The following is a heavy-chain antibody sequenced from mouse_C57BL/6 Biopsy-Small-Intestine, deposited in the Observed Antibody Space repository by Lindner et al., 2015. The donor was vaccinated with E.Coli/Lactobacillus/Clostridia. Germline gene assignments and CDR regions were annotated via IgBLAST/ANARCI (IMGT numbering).Heavy chain of an antibody. V-gene: IGHV1-53*01. J-gene: IGHJ4*01. CDR2: ISADNGDT. Sequence: SVKVSCKASGYTFTSYGISWVRQAPGQGLEWMGWISADNGDTNYAQNFQGRVTVTTDTSTSTAYMELRSLRSDDTAVYYCARALRGGYSSYWGQGTLVTVSS. D-gene: IGHD1-1*02. CDR3: ARALRGGYSSY. CDR1: GYTFTSYG.